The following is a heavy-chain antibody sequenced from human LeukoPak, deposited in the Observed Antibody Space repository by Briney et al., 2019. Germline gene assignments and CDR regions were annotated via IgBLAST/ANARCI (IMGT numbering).Heavy chain of an antibody. V-gene: IGHV3-64*01. CDR1: GFTFSNYP. CDR3: AREVASYDY. J-gene: IGHJ4*02. D-gene: IGHD2-15*01. Sequence: GGSLRLSCVASGFTFSNYPMHWVRQAPGKGLEYVSAISSNGGTTYYGNSVKGRFTISRDNSKNTLYLQMGSLRAEDMAVYYCAREVASYDYWGQGTLVTVSS. CDR2: ISSNGGTT.